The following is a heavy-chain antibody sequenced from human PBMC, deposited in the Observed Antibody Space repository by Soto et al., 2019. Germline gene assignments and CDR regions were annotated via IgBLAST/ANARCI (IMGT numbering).Heavy chain of an antibody. D-gene: IGHD2-15*01. CDR3: ARLAYCRGGSCYSARAYYYGMDV. Sequence: ASVKVSCKASGGTFSSYAISWVRQAPGQGLEWMGGIIPIFGTANYAQKFQGRVTITADESTSTAYMELSSLRSEDTAVYYCARLAYCRGGSCYSARAYYYGMDVWGQGTTVTVSS. J-gene: IGHJ6*02. V-gene: IGHV1-69*13. CDR1: GGTFSSYA. CDR2: IIPIFGTA.